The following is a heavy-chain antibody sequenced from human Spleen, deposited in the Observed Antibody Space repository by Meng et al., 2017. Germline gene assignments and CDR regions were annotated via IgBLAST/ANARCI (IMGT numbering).Heavy chain of an antibody. D-gene: IGHD6-19*01. Sequence: HVQLQELGPGLVKPSQTLSLTCTVSGDSISSGGYYWSWIRQHPGKGLEWIGFIYYSGTTSYNPSLKSRVSISVDTSKNQFSLKLRSVTAADTAVYYCARGSTGWSTDYDNWGQGTLVTVSS. CDR2: IYYSGTT. CDR3: ARGSTGWSTDYDN. CDR1: GDSISSGGYY. J-gene: IGHJ4*02. V-gene: IGHV4-31*03.